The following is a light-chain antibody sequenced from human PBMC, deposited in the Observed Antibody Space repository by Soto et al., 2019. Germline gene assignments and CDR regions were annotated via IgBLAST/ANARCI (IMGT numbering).Light chain of an antibody. J-gene: IGLJ1*01. Sequence: QSVLTQPASVSGSPGQSITISCTGTKNDIGVYDFVSWYQHHPGKAPRLIIYEVVQRPSGVPDRFSGSKSGNTASLTVSGLQAADEADYFCKSYARSNTYVFGSGTKFTVL. CDR2: EVV. V-gene: IGLV2-8*01. CDR1: KNDIGVYDF. CDR3: KSYARSNTYV.